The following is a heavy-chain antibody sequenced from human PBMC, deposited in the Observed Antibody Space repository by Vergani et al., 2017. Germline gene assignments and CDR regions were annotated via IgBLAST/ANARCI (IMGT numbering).Heavy chain of an antibody. D-gene: IGHD3-22*01. J-gene: IGHJ4*02. CDR3: AREHYYDSSGYYSPDY. V-gene: IGHV1-2*02. Sequence: QVQLVQSGAEVKKPGASVKVSCKASGYTFTGYYMHWVRQAPGQGLEWMGWINPNSGGTNYAQKFQGRVTMTRDTSISTAYMELSRLRSDDTAVYYCAREHYYDSSGYYSPDYWGQGTLVTVSS. CDR2: INPNSGGT. CDR1: GYTFTGYY.